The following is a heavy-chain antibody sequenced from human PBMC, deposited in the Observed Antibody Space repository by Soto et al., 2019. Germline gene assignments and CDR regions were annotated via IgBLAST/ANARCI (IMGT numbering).Heavy chain of an antibody. Sequence: QITLKGSGPTLVKPTQTLTLTCTFSGFSLSADGVGVGWIRQPPGKALEWLALIYWDDDQRYSPSLKTRLTITKDTSKNQVVLTMTNMDPVDTATYYCAHAYGGTSWPNDVFDVWGQGTVVTVSS. CDR1: GFSLSADGVG. V-gene: IGHV2-5*02. CDR2: IYWDDDQ. D-gene: IGHD2-2*01. J-gene: IGHJ3*01. CDR3: AHAYGGTSWPNDVFDV.